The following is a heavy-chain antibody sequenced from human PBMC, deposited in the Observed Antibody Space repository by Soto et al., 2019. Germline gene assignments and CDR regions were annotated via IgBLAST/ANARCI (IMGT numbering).Heavy chain of an antibody. CDR3: AGLSRSGWTNFDY. J-gene: IGHJ4*02. Sequence: SETLSLTCTVSGDSISSYYWSWIRQPPGKGLEWIGYMYYSGSTNYNPSLKSRVTISIDTSKNQFSLKLSSVTAADTAVYYCAGLSRSGWTNFDYWGQGTLVTVSS. V-gene: IGHV4-59*08. D-gene: IGHD6-19*01. CDR1: GDSISSYY. CDR2: MYYSGST.